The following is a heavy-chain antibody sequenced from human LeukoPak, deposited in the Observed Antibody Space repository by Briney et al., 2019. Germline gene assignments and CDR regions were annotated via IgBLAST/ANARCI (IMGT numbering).Heavy chain of an antibody. Sequence: RASETLSLTCSVSGDSSSFYYWSWLRQTPGKGLEWIGLIDSSGSTNYNPSLKSRLTMSVDTSNSHFSLKLNSVTAADTALYYFASGSGWLPSNWGQGTLVTVSS. V-gene: IGHV4-4*09. J-gene: IGHJ4*02. CDR2: IDSSGST. CDR3: ASGSGWLPSN. D-gene: IGHD5-12*01. CDR1: GDSSSFYY.